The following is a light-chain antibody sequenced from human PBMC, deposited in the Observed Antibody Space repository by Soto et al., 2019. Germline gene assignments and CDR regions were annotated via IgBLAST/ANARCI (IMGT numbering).Light chain of an antibody. CDR2: DVN. CDR1: SSDNDFYHY. J-gene: IGLJ3*02. V-gene: IGLV2-14*03. CDR3: SSYGSRGSLDVV. Sequence: QSALTQPASVSGSPGQSITISCTATSSDNDFYHYVSWYQQHPGKAPKLLIYDVNNRPSGVSGRFSGSNFGNAASLTISGLQADDEAFYYCSSYGSRGSLDVVFGGGTKLTVL.